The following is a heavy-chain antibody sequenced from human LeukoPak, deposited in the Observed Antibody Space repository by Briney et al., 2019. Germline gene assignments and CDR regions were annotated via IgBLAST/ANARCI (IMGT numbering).Heavy chain of an antibody. V-gene: IGHV3-23*01. Sequence: PGGSLRLSCAASGFTFSSYAMSWVRQAPGKGLEWVSAISGSGGSTYYADSVKGRFTISRDNSKNTLYLQMNSLRAEDTAVYYCAKAGSSIVRGVDAFDIWGQGTMVTVSS. CDR2: ISGSGGST. J-gene: IGHJ3*02. D-gene: IGHD3-10*01. CDR1: GFTFSSYA. CDR3: AKAGSSIVRGVDAFDI.